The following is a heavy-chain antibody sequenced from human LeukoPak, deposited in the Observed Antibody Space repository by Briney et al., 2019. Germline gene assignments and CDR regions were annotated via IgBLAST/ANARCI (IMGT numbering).Heavy chain of an antibody. D-gene: IGHD2-2*01. CDR2: TYADGYT. CDR3: ARGLRHCDRTSCFQPFDC. J-gene: IGHJ4*02. Sequence: GGSLRLSCAASGFTVSSSYMTWVRQAPGKGLEWVSITYADGYTFYADSVKGRFTISRDSSKNTLRLQMNSLRAEDTAMYYCARGLRHCDRTSCFQPFDCWGQGTLVTVSS. V-gene: IGHV3-53*01. CDR1: GFTVSSSY.